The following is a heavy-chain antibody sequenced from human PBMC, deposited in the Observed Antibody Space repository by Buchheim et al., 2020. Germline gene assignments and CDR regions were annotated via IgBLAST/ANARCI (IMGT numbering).Heavy chain of an antibody. CDR3: ARVPILSVAGPHIDV. V-gene: IGHV4-59*01. J-gene: IGHJ4*02. D-gene: IGHD6-19*01. CDR2: FYYREAT. Sequence: VQLQQSGPGLVKPSETLSLICSVSDDSIRSYYWTWIRQPPGKGLEWIGYFYYREATSYNPSLKSRVTISLDTAKNQVSLNLSSVTAADTAVYYCARVPILSVAGPHIDVWGQGT. CDR1: DDSIRSYY.